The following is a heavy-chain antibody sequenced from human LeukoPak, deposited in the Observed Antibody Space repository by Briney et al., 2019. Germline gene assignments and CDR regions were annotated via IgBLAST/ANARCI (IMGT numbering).Heavy chain of an antibody. Sequence: GASVKVSCKASGGTFSSYAISWVRQVPGQGLEWMGGIIPIFGTANYAQKFQGRVTITADESTSTAYMELSSLRSEDTAVYYCAYNEVHCSSTSCRGAYYFDYWGQGTLVTVSS. CDR3: AYNEVHCSSTSCRGAYYFDY. J-gene: IGHJ4*02. CDR2: IIPIFGTA. CDR1: GGTFSSYA. V-gene: IGHV1-69*13. D-gene: IGHD2-2*01.